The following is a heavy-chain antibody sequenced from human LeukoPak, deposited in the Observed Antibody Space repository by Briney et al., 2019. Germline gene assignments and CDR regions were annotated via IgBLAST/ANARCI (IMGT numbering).Heavy chain of an antibody. D-gene: IGHD6-13*01. V-gene: IGHV3-23*01. CDR3: AKGSLGSWYYFDY. CDR2: FSRSGPDT. CDR1: GFTFGSSA. J-gene: IGHJ4*02. Sequence: GGSLRLSCAASGFTFGSSAMSWVRQAPGKGPEWVSTFSRSGPDTYYADSVKGRFTIFRDNSKNTLYLQMNSLRAADTAVYYCAKGSLGSWYYFDYWGQGTLVTVSS.